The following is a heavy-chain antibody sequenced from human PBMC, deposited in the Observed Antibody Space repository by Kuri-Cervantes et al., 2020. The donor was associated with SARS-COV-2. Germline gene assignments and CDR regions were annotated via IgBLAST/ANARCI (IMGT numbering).Heavy chain of an antibody. Sequence: SSVNVTCQASGYTFSGYYMHWVRQAPGQGLEWMGWINPIFGTANYAQKFQGRVTITADEYTSTAYMELSSLRSEDTAVYYCSFSGNLNHYYMDVWGKGTTVTVSS. CDR2: INPIFGTA. V-gene: IGHV1-69*13. J-gene: IGHJ6*03. CDR1: GYTFSGYY. CDR3: SFSGNLNHYYMDV. D-gene: IGHD3-10*01.